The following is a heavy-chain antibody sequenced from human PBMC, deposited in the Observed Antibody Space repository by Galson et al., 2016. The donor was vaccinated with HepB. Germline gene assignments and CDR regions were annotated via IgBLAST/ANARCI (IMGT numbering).Heavy chain of an antibody. CDR3: ARDRDYLLDS. D-gene: IGHD5-24*01. CDR2: ISASKGKT. CDR1: GYTFTSYG. J-gene: IGHJ4*02. Sequence: SVKVSCKASGYTFTSYGISWVRQAPGQGLEWMGWISASKGKTNYAQNLQGRVTMTTDTYTSTGYMELRSLRSDDTAVYYCARDRDYLLDSWGQGTLVTVSP. V-gene: IGHV1-18*01.